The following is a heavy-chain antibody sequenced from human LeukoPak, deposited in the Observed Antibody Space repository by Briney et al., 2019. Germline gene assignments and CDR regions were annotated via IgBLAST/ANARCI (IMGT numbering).Heavy chain of an antibody. J-gene: IGHJ4*02. CDR2: IVVGSGNT. V-gene: IGHV1-58*02. Sequence: ASVKVSFKASGFTFTISAMQWVRQARGQRLEWIGWIVVGSGNTNYAQKFQERVTITRDMSTSTAYMELSSLRSEDTAVYYCAAENIPEGWPHYYFDYWGQGTLVTV. D-gene: IGHD5-24*01. CDR1: GFTFTISA. CDR3: AAENIPEGWPHYYFDY.